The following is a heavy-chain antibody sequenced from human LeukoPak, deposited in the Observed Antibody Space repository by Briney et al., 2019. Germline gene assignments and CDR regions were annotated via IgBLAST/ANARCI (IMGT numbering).Heavy chain of an antibody. Sequence: ASVKVSCKASGYTFTSYYMHWVRQAPGQGLEWMGIIKPSGGSTSYAQKFQGRVTMTRDTSTSTVYMELRSLRSEDTAVYYCGRQRKRSDASDIWGQGTMVTVSS. J-gene: IGHJ3*02. V-gene: IGHV1-46*01. CDR3: GRQRKRSDASDI. CDR2: IKPSGGST. CDR1: GYTFTSYY. D-gene: IGHD1-1*01.